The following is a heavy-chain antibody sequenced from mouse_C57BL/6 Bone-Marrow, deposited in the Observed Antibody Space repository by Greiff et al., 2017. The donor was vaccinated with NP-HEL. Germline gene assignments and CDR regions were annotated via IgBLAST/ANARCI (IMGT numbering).Heavy chain of an antibody. Sequence: EVKLMESGGGLVQPGGSMKLSCAASGCTFSDAWMDWVRQSPEKGLEWVAEIRNKANNHATYYAESVKGRFTISRDDSKSSVYLQMNSLRAEDTGIYYCNGVGPYFDYWGQGTTLTVSS. CDR3: NGVGPYFDY. CDR1: GCTFSDAW. J-gene: IGHJ2*01. V-gene: IGHV6-6*01. CDR2: IRNKANNHAT. D-gene: IGHD4-1*01.